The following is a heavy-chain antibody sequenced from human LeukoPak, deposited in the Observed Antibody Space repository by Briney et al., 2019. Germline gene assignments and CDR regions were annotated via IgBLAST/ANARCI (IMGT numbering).Heavy chain of an antibody. CDR3: ALLWYGELPQVDY. V-gene: IGHV3-53*01. J-gene: IGHJ4*02. CDR2: IYTGGTI. D-gene: IGHD3-10*01. CDR1: GLSVNNNY. Sequence: GGSLRLSCAASGLSVNNNYMTWVRQAPGKGLEWVSLIYTGGTIYYADSVKGRFTISRDNSKNTLYLQMNSLTAEDTAVYYCALLWYGELPQVDYWGQGTLVTVSS.